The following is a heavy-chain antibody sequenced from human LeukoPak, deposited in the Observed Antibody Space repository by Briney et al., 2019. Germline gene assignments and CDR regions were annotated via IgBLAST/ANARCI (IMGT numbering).Heavy chain of an antibody. CDR3: TRYIAAVGKVN. V-gene: IGHV3-73*01. CDR2: IRSKANSYAT. D-gene: IGHD6-13*01. CDR1: GFTFSSYA. J-gene: IGHJ4*02. Sequence: GGSLRLSCAASGFTFSSYAMSWVRQASGKGLEWVGRIRSKANSYATAYAASVKGRFTISRDDSKNTAYLQMNSLKTEDTAVYYCTRYIAAVGKVNWGQGTLVTVSS.